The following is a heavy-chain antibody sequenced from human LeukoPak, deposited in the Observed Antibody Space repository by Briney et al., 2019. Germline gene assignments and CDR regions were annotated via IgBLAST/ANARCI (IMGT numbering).Heavy chain of an antibody. CDR1: GGSFSGYY. V-gene: IGHV4-34*01. CDR2: INHSGST. CDR3: ARGKYDFWSGYYPSRFIHYRFDP. J-gene: IGHJ5*02. D-gene: IGHD3-3*01. Sequence: SGTLSLTCAVYGGSFSGYYWSWIRQPPGKGLEWIGEINHSGSTNYNPSLKSRVTISVDTSKNQFSLKLSSVTAADTAVCYCARGKYDFWSGYYPSRFIHYRFDPWGQGTLVTVSS.